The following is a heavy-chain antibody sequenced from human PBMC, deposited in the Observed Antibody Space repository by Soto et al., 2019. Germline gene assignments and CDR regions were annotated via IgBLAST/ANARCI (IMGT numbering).Heavy chain of an antibody. J-gene: IGHJ4*02. D-gene: IGHD1-26*01. V-gene: IGHV4-4*02. CDR2: IYHSGSI. Sequence: PSETLSLTCAVSGDPISSSHWWSWVRQTPGKGLEWIGEIYHSGSINYNPSLKSRVIISADRSKNQFSLRLSSVTAADTAVYYCATSQLGEYFDYWGQGTLVTVSS. CDR3: ATSQLGEYFDY. CDR1: GDPISSSHW.